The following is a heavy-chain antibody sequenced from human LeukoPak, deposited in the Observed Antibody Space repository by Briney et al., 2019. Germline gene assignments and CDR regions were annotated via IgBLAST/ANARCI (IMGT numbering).Heavy chain of an antibody. D-gene: IGHD1-14*01. CDR2: INQGGSDK. V-gene: IGHV3-7*01. J-gene: IGHJ4*02. CDR1: GFTFSGHW. CDR3: TRDRSRAEDD. Sequence: PGGPLRFSGAASGFTFSGHWMSWVRQAPGKGLEWVANINQGGSDKYYVDSVKGRFTISRDNANNLLYLQMNSLRGEDTAVYYCTRDRSRAEDDWGQGTLVTVSS.